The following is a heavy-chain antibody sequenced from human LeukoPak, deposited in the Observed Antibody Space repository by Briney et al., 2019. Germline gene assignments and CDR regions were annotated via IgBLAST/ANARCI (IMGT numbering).Heavy chain of an antibody. CDR1: GGSFSGYY. D-gene: IGHD5-18*01. CDR2: INHSGST. J-gene: IGHJ4*02. V-gene: IGHV4-34*01. CDR3: ARGRGYSYGIYYFDY. Sequence: SETLSLTCAVYGGSFSGYYWSWIRQPPGKGLEWIGEINHSGSTNYNPSLKSRVTISVDTPKNQFSLKLSSVTAADTAVYYCARGRGYSYGIYYFDYWGQGTLVTVSS.